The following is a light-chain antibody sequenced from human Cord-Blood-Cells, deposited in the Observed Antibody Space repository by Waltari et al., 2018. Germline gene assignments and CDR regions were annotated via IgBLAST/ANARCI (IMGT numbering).Light chain of an antibody. CDR2: RNN. V-gene: IGLV1-47*01. CDR3: AAWDDSLSGV. CDR1: SSNPASNH. Sequence: QSVLTQPPSESGTPGPRVTISSSRRSSNPASNHVSWYQQLPGTAPNLLIYRNNQRPTGGPDLFSGSKSGTSASLAISGLRSEDEADYYCAAWDDSLSGVFGGGTKLTVL. J-gene: IGLJ3*02.